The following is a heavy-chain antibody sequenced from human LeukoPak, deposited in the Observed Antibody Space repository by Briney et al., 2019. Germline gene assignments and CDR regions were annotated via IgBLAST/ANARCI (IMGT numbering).Heavy chain of an antibody. CDR1: GYTFSNHG. CDR3: ARDLHLVELLVNFDY. V-gene: IGHV1-18*01. CDR2: ISADNGNT. D-gene: IGHD2/OR15-2a*01. Sequence: ASVKVSCKASGYTFSNHGISWVRQAPGQGLEWMGWISADNGNTNYAQKFQGRVTMTTDTSTSTAYMEMRSLRSVDTAVYYCARDLHLVELLVNFDYWGQGTLVTVSS. J-gene: IGHJ4*02.